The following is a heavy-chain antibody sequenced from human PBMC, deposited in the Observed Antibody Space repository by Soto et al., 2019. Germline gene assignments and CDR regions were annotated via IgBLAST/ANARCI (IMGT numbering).Heavy chain of an antibody. V-gene: IGHV1-69*06. CDR2: IIPIFGTA. CDR3: APLGYCSGGSCFNWFDP. CDR1: GGTFSSCA. Sequence: ASVKVSCKASGGTFSSCAISWVRQAPGQGLEWMGGIIPIFGTANYAQKFQGRVTITADKSTSTAYMELSSLRSEDTAVYYCAPLGYCSGGSCFNWFDPWGQGTLVTVSS. D-gene: IGHD2-15*01. J-gene: IGHJ5*02.